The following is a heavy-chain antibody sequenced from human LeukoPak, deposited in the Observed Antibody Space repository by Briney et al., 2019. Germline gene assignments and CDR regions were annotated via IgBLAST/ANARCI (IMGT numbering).Heavy chain of an antibody. CDR1: GFSFSSYG. CDR2: VSNDGSTK. D-gene: IGHD5-18*01. V-gene: IGHV3-30*18. Sequence: GRSLRLSCAASGFSFSSYGMHWVRQAPGKGLEWVAIVSNDGSTKYYADPVKGRFTISRDNSKNTLYLQMDSLRAEDSAVYYCAKDEGNTALFTHYFDYWGQGTLVTVSS. CDR3: AKDEGNTALFTHYFDY. J-gene: IGHJ4*02.